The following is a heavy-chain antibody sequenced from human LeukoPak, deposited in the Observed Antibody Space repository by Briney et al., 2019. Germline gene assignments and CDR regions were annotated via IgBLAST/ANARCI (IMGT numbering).Heavy chain of an antibody. CDR1: GFTFSSYS. Sequence: GGSLRLSCAASGFTFSSYSMNWVRQAPGKGLEWVSSISSSSSYIYYADSVKGRFTISRDNAKNSLYLQMNSLRAEDTAVYYCAKDDGGSYYIYYYYMDVWGKGTTVTISS. J-gene: IGHJ6*03. CDR3: AKDDGGSYYIYYYYMDV. V-gene: IGHV3-21*01. D-gene: IGHD1-26*01. CDR2: ISSSSSYI.